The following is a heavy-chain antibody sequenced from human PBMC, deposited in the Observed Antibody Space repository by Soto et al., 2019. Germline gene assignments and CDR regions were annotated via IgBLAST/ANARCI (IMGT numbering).Heavy chain of an antibody. J-gene: IGHJ3*02. CDR3: AREDGYRGGDAFDI. V-gene: IGHV1-18*01. Sequence: GASVKVSCKASGYTFTSYGISWVRQAPGQGLEWMGWISAYNGNTNYAQKLQGRVTMTTDTSTSTAYMELNSLRAEDTAVYYCAREDGYRGGDAFDIWGQGTMVTVSS. D-gene: IGHD5-12*01. CDR1: GYTFTSYG. CDR2: ISAYNGNT.